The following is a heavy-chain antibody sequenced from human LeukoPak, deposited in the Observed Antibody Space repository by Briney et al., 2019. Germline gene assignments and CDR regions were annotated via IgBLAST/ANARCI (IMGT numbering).Heavy chain of an antibody. CDR2: LYSGGST. J-gene: IGHJ4*02. D-gene: IGHD5-24*01. Sequence: GGSLRLSCAASGLTVSRNYMSWVRQAPGKGLEWVSVLYSGGSTYYADSVKGRFTISRDNSKNTLYLQMNSLRAEDTAVYYCATKRGFDYWGQGTLVTVSS. CDR1: GLTVSRNY. CDR3: ATKRGFDY. V-gene: IGHV3-53*01.